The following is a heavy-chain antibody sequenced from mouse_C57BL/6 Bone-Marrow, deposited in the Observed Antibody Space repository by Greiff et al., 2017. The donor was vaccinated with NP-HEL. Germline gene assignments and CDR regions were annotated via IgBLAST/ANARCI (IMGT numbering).Heavy chain of an antibody. D-gene: IGHD1-1*01. CDR2: IDPENGDT. CDR3: TTSTTVYY. V-gene: IGHV14-4*01. CDR1: GFNIKDYY. Sequence: VQLQQSGAELVRPGASVKLSCTASGFNIKDYYMHWVKQRPEQGLEWIGWIDPENGDTEYASKFQGKATITADTSSNTAYLQLSSLTSEDTAVYYCTTSTTVYYWGQGTTLTVSS. J-gene: IGHJ2*01.